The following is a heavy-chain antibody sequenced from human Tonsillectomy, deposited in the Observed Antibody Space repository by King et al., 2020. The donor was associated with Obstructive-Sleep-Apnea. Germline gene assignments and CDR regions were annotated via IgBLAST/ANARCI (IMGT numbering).Heavy chain of an antibody. CDR1: GFTFSSYS. J-gene: IGHJ4*02. CDR3: ARDSGDSGYDSRPI. D-gene: IGHD5-12*01. V-gene: IGHV3-48*04. Sequence: VQLVESGGGLVQPGGSLRLSCAASGFTFSSYSMNWVRQAPGKGLEWVSYITSSRNTIYYADFVRGRFTISRDNAKNSLYLQMNSLRAEDTAVYYCARDSGDSGYDSRPIWGQGILVTVSS. CDR2: ITSSRNTI.